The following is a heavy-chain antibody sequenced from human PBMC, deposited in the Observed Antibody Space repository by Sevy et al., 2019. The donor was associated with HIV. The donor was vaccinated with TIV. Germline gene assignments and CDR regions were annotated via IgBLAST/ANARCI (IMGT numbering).Heavy chain of an antibody. CDR2: INPNSGGT. J-gene: IGHJ5*02. CDR1: GYTFTCYY. CDR3: ARVAGCGGDCSLLNWFDH. V-gene: IGHV1-2*02. D-gene: IGHD2-21*02. Sequence: ASVKVSCKASGYTFTCYYMHWVRQAPGQGLEWMGWINPNSGGTNYEQKFQGRVTMTRETSFSTAYMELSRLRSDDTAVYYCARVAGCGGDCSLLNWFDHWGQGTLVTVSS.